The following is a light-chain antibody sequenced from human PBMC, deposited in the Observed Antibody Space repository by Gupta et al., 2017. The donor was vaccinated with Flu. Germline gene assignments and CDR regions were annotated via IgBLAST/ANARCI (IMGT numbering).Light chain of an antibody. CDR2: GAS. CDR1: QSISRSY. Sequence: GERATLSCRASQSISRSYLAWYQQTPGQAPRLIIYGASSRATGIPDRFSGSGSGTDFTLTISRLEPEDFAVYYCQQYGNSPFTFGPGTKVDIK. V-gene: IGKV3-20*01. J-gene: IGKJ3*01. CDR3: QQYGNSPFT.